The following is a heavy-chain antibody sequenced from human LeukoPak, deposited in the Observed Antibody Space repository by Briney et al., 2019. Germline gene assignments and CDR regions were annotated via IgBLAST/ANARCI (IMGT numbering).Heavy chain of an antibody. CDR3: AKDRSSSTSCSSY. CDR1: GFTLSSYA. Sequence: GGSLRLSRAASGFTLSSYAMSWVRQAPGKGLEWVSVISGGGGSTYYADSVKGRFTISRDNSKNTVYLEMNSLRVEDTAIYYCAKDRSSSTSCSSYWGRGTLVTVSS. CDR2: ISGGGGST. J-gene: IGHJ4*02. D-gene: IGHD2/OR15-2a*01. V-gene: IGHV3-23*01.